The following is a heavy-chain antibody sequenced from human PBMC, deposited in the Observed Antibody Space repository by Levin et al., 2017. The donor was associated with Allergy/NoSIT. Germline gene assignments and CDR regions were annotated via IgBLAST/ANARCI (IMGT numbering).Heavy chain of an antibody. Sequence: PSETLSLTCTVSGGSISIFYWSLIRQPPGKGLEWIGYITHSGRTNYNPSLKSRLTLSLDTSKNQFSLKLTSATAADTAVYDCARDTGGFAFDLWGQGTLVTVSS. CDR3: ARDTGGFAFDL. CDR1: GGSISIFY. J-gene: IGHJ3*01. V-gene: IGHV4-59*01. D-gene: IGHD1-1*01. CDR2: ITHSGRT.